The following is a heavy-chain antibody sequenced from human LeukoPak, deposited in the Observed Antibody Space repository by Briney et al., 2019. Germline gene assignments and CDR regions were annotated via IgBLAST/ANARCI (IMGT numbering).Heavy chain of an antibody. D-gene: IGHD1-20*01. CDR3: ARDITGTTGLGVDAFDI. CDR1: GYTYTGYY. Sequence: ASVKLSCKASGYTYTGYYMHWVRQAPGQGLEWMGWINPNSGGTNYAQKFQGWVTMTRDTSISTAYTELSRLRSDDTAVYYCARDITGTTGLGVDAFDIWGQGTMVTVSS. V-gene: IGHV1-2*04. CDR2: INPNSGGT. J-gene: IGHJ3*02.